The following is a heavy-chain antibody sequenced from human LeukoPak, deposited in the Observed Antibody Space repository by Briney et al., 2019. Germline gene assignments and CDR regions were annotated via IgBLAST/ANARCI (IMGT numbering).Heavy chain of an antibody. V-gene: IGHV1-2*02. J-gene: IGHJ6*03. CDR3: ARVSGWVGAPRIYYYYYMDV. CDR1: GYTFTGYY. CDR2: INPNSGGT. Sequence: ASVKVSCKASGYTFTGYYMHWVRQAPGQGLEWMGWINPNSGGTNYAQKFQGRVTMTRDTSISTAYMELSRLRSDDTAVYYCARVSGWVGAPRIYYYYYMDVWGRGTTVTISS. D-gene: IGHD1-26*01.